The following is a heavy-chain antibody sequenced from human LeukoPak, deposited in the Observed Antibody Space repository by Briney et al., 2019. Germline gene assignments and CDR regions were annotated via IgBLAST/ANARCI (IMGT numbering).Heavy chain of an antibody. Sequence: PSETLSLTCAVYGGSFSGYYWSWIRQPPGKGLEWIGEINHSGSTNYNPSLKSRVTISVDTSKNQFSLKLSSVTAADTAVYYCARAKSYFSGGWFDVWGQGTLVTVSS. V-gene: IGHV4-34*01. D-gene: IGHD2/OR15-2a*01. CDR2: INHSGST. CDR3: ARAKSYFSGGWFDV. J-gene: IGHJ5*02. CDR1: GGSFSGYY.